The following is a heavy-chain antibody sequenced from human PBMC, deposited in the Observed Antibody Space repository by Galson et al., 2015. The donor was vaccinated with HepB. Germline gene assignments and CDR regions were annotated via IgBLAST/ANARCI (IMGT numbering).Heavy chain of an antibody. CDR3: STGLQWFGEFSDDYQYYGMDI. D-gene: IGHD3-10*01. CDR2: VKSKIDGGTG. Sequence: SLRLSCAASGFSFINAWMNWVRQAPGKGLEWVGRVKSKIDGGTGDYAEPVKGRFSISRDDLKKTVYLQMNSLKTEDTAVYYCSTGLQWFGEFSDDYQYYGMDIWGQGTTVTVSS. CDR1: GFSFINAW. V-gene: IGHV3-15*07. J-gene: IGHJ6*02.